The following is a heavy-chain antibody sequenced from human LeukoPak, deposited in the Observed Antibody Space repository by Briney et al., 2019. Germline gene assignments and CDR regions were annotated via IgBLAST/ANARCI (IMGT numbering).Heavy chain of an antibody. V-gene: IGHV3-7*01. CDR3: ARLRRTLVRGGTETGAGDY. D-gene: IGHD3-10*01. CDR2: INQDGGEK. J-gene: IGHJ4*02. CDR1: GFHFINYW. Sequence: PGGSLRLSCSASGFHFINYWMTWVRQTPGKGLEWVANINQDGGEKYYAASVQGRFTIYRDNAKNSVFLQMNSLRDGDTAVYYCARLRRTLVRGGTETGAGDYWGPGTLVTVSS.